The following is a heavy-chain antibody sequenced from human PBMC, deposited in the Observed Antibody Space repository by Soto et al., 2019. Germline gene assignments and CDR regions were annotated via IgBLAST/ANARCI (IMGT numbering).Heavy chain of an antibody. V-gene: IGHV3-48*01. J-gene: IGHJ4*02. D-gene: IGHD3-16*02. CDR3: AREHLLHLGELSLSGDY. CDR2: ISSSSSTI. CDR1: GFTFSSYS. Sequence: GGSLRLSCAASGFTFSSYSMNWVRQAPGKGLEWVSYISSSSSTIYYADSVKGRFTISRDNAKNSLYLQMNSLRAEDTAVYYCAREHLLHLGELSLSGDYWGQGTLVTVSS.